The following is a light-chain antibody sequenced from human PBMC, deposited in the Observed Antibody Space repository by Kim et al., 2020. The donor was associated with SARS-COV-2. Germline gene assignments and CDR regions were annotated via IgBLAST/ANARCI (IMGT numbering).Light chain of an antibody. CDR2: GVY. CDR1: QSVSTN. V-gene: IGKV3-15*01. Sequence: EIVMTQSPATLSVSPGERATLSCRASQSVSTNLAWYQQKPDQAPRLLIYGVYTRATGVPARFSGSGSGTEFTLTISSLQSEDFAVYYCHQYNHWVSWQFGQGAKVDIK. J-gene: IGKJ1*01. CDR3: HQYNHWVSWQ.